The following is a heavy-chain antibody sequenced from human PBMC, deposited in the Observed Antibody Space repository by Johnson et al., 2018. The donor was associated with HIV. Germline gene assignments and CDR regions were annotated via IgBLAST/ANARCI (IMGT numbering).Heavy chain of an antibody. CDR2: IYGGGNT. CDR3: ARWGRWELGDAFDI. D-gene: IGHD1-26*01. V-gene: IGHV3-30*14. Sequence: VQLVESGGGLIQPGRSLRLSCAASGFIFSDYAMHWVRLAPGKGLEWVAVIYGGGNTYYADSVKGRFTISRDNSQNTLYLQMNSLRAEDTAVYYCARWGRWELGDAFDIWGQGTMVTVSS. J-gene: IGHJ3*02. CDR1: GFIFSDYA.